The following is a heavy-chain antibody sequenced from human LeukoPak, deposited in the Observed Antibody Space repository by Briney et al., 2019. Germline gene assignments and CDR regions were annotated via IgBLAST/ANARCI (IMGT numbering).Heavy chain of an antibody. D-gene: IGHD3-3*01. V-gene: IGHV4-59*01. J-gene: IGHJ4*02. CDR3: ASSYYDFWSGLTFDY. Sequence: SETLSLTCTVSGGSISSYYWSWIRQPPGKGLEWIGYFYYSGSTNYNPSLKSRVTISVDTSKNQFSLKLSSVTAADTAVYYCASSYYDFWSGLTFDYWGQGTLVTVSS. CDR2: FYYSGST. CDR1: GGSISSYY.